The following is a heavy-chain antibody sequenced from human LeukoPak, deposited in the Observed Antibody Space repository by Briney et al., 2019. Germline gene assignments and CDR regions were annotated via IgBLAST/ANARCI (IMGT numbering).Heavy chain of an antibody. CDR1: GFTFSDYY. D-gene: IGHD5-18*01. V-gene: IGHV3-11*04. J-gene: IGHJ4*02. CDR3: ARRIQLWAYFDY. Sequence: PGGSLRLSCAASGFTFSDYYMSWIRQAPGKGLEWVSYISSSGSTIYYADSVKGRFTISRDNAKNSLYLQMNSLRAEDTAAYYCARRIQLWAYFDYWGQGTLVTVSS. CDR2: ISSSGSTI.